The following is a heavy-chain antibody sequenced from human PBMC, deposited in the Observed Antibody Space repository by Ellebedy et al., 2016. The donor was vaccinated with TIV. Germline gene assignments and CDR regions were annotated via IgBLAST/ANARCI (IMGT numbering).Heavy chain of an antibody. D-gene: IGHD6-6*01. Sequence: SETLSLTCAVYGESFSGYYWSWIRQPPGKGLEWIGEINHSGSTNYNPSLKSRVTISVDTSKNQFSLTLNSVTAADTAVYYCARHEVGSSSLFDYWGQGTLVTVSS. CDR2: INHSGST. CDR1: GESFSGYY. V-gene: IGHV4-34*01. CDR3: ARHEVGSSSLFDY. J-gene: IGHJ4*02.